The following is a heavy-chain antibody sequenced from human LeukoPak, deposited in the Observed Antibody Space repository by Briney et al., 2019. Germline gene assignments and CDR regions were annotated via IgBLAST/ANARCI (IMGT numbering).Heavy chain of an antibody. CDR3: ARGSPGY. CDR2: ITSSGNTI. Sequence: PGGSLRLSCAASGFTFSNYEMNWVRQPPGKGLEWVSYITSSGNTIYYANSVKGRFTISRDNAKNSLYLQMNSLRAEDTAVYYCARGSPGYWGQGTLVTVSS. CDR1: GFTFSNYE. V-gene: IGHV3-48*03. J-gene: IGHJ4*02.